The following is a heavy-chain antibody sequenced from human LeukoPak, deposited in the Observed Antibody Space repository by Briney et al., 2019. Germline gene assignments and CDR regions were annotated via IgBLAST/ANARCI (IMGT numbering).Heavy chain of an antibody. CDR2: IWYDGSNK. CDR3: ARGIGAITMVRGVIIRSNWFDP. J-gene: IGHJ5*02. CDR1: GFTFSRYG. V-gene: IGHV3-33*01. D-gene: IGHD3-10*01. Sequence: PGGAPRPSFAAAGFTFSRYGMHWGRPAPGKGLGWVAVIWYDGSNKYYADSVKGRFTISRDNSKNTLYLQMNSLRAEDTAVYYCARGIGAITMVRGVIIRSNWFDPWGQGTLVTVSS.